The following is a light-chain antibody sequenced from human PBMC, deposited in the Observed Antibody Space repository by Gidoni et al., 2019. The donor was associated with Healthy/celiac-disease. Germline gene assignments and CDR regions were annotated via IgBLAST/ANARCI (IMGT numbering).Light chain of an antibody. J-gene: IGKJ2*01. CDR3: RQSYSTPPYT. V-gene: IGKV1-39*01. Sequence: DIQMTQSPSSLSASVGDRVTITCRASQSISSYLNWYQQKQGKAPKLLIYAASSLQSGVPSRFSCSGSVTDFTLTISSLQPEDFATYYCRQSYSTPPYTFGQXTKLEIK. CDR1: QSISSY. CDR2: AAS.